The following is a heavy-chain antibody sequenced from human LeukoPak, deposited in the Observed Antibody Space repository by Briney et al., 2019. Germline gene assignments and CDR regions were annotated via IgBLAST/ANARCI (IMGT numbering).Heavy chain of an antibody. J-gene: IGHJ6*03. D-gene: IGHD3-3*01. V-gene: IGHV1-2*02. Sequence: GASVKVSCKASGYTFTSYDINWVRQATGQGLEWMGWMNPNSGGTNYAQKFQGRVTMTRDTSISTAYMELSRLRSDDTAVYYCARDVTPRGFWSGYHYYYYYYYMDVWGKGTTVTVSS. CDR3: ARDVTPRGFWSGYHYYYYYYYMDV. CDR1: GYTFTSYD. CDR2: MNPNSGGT.